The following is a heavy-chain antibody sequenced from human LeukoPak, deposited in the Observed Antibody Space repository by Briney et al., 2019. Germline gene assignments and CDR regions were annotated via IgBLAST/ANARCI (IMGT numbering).Heavy chain of an antibody. V-gene: IGHV3-30*01. D-gene: IGHD1-26*01. Sequence: GGSLRLSCAASGFTFSSYAMHWVRQAPGKGLEWVAVISCDGSNKYYADPVKGRFTISRDNSKNTLYLQMNSLRAEDTAVYYCARDWEQLAFDYWGQGTLVTVSS. CDR2: ISCDGSNK. CDR3: ARDWEQLAFDY. J-gene: IGHJ4*02. CDR1: GFTFSSYA.